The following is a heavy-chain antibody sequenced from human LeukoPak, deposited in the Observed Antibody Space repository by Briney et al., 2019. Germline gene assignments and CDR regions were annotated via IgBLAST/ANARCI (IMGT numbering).Heavy chain of an antibody. D-gene: IGHD4-17*01. CDR2: IYHSGST. Sequence: PSGTLSLTCAVSGGSISSSNWWSWVRQPPGKGLEWIGEIYHSGSTNYNPSLKSRVTISVDTSKNQFSLKLSSVTAADTAVYYCARDDESTVTTKNWGQGTLVTVSS. J-gene: IGHJ4*02. V-gene: IGHV4-4*02. CDR3: ARDDESTVTTKN. CDR1: GGSISSSNW.